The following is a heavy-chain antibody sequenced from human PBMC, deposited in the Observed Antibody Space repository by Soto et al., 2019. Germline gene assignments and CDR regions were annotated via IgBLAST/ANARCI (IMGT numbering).Heavy chain of an antibody. CDR2: IYYSGST. CDR1: GGSISSGGYY. D-gene: IGHD2-2*01. V-gene: IGHV4-31*03. CDR3: ARSLHCSSTSCHFDY. J-gene: IGHJ4*02. Sequence: QVQLQESGPGLVKPSQTLSLTCTVSGGSISSGGYYWSWIRQHPGKGLEWVGYIYYSGSTYYNPSLKSRVTRSVDTSKNQFSLKLSSVTAADTSLYYCARSLHCSSTSCHFDYWGQGTLVTVSS.